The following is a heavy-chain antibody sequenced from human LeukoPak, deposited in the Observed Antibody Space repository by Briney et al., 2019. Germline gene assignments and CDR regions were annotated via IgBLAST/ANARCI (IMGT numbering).Heavy chain of an antibody. Sequence: EASVKVSCKASGYTFTSYYMHWVRQAPGQGLEWMALINLNSGSTTYAQKFQDRVTVTRDTSTSTVYMELSSLRSEDTAVYYCARDWSGYCGGDCYPDDAFDIWGQGTMVTVSS. J-gene: IGHJ3*02. D-gene: IGHD2-21*02. V-gene: IGHV1-46*01. CDR2: INLNSGST. CDR1: GYTFTSYY. CDR3: ARDWSGYCGGDCYPDDAFDI.